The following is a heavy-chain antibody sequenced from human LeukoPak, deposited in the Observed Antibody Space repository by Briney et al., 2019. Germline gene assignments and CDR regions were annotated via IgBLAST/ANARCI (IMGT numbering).Heavy chain of an antibody. D-gene: IGHD7-27*01. V-gene: IGHV3-33*01. CDR1: GFTFSSYG. CDR3: AREPPTRANWGSIDY. J-gene: IGHJ4*02. Sequence: GGSLRLSCAASGFTFSSYGMHWVRQAPGKGLEWVAVIWYDGSNKYYADSVKGRFTISRDNSKNTLYLQMNSLRAEDTAVYYCAREPPTRANWGSIDYWGQGTLVTVSS. CDR2: IWYDGSNK.